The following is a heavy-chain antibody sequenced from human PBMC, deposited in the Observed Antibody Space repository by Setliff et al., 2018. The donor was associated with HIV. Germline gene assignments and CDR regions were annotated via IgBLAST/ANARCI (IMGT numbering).Heavy chain of an antibody. CDR2: MHHSGGT. J-gene: IGHJ3*02. CDR1: GYSISTGYN. V-gene: IGHV4-38-2*02. Sequence: SETLTLTCTVSGYSISTGYNWGCIRQPPGKGLEWIGSMHHSGGTYYNPSLKTRVTISLDTSKNQFSLNLSSVTAADTAVYYCVRGGSWGIIGGQGTVVT. D-gene: IGHD3-16*01. CDR3: VRGGSWGII.